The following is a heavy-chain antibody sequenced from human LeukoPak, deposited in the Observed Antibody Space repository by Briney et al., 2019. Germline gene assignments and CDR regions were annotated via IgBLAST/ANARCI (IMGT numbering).Heavy chain of an antibody. J-gene: IGHJ3*02. CDR1: GYTFSNYG. CDR2: ISGYNGNT. D-gene: IGHD2-21*01. CDR3: ARQSVVLSRSPDDALDI. V-gene: IGHV1-18*04. Sequence: APVKVSCKASGYTFSNYGITWVRQVPGQGLECMGWISGYNGNTNYEQKFHGRVTMTIDKSTTTAYMELSSLASDDTGVYYCARQSVVLSRSPDDALDIWGQGTRVIVSS.